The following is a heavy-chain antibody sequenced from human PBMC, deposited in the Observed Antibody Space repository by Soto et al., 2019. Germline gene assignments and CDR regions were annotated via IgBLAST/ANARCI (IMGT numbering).Heavy chain of an antibody. CDR1: GGSISSFY. Sequence: PSETLSLTCTVSGGSISSFYWSWIRQPPGKGLECIGYIDDSGISHYNPSLKSRVNISVDKSRNHVSLRVTSVTAADTAVYYCARVALNYADNSAMFDPWGQGTLVTVSS. D-gene: IGHD3-16*01. CDR3: ARVALNYADNSAMFDP. CDR2: IDDSGIS. V-gene: IGHV4-59*01. J-gene: IGHJ5*02.